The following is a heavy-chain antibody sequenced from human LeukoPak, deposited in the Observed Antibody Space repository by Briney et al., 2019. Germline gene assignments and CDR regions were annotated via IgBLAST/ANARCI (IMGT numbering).Heavy chain of an antibody. CDR1: GDSITSGNYF. J-gene: IGHJ4*02. D-gene: IGHD6-19*01. V-gene: IGHV4-30-2*01. CDR2: INHSGNT. CDR3: AAGLALPGH. Sequence: PSQTLSLTCAVSGDSITSGNYFWNWIRQPPGKGLEWIGNINHSGNTYYNPSLKSRVTISVDRSKNQFSLKVRSVSAADTAVYYCAAGLALPGHWGQGTLVTVSS.